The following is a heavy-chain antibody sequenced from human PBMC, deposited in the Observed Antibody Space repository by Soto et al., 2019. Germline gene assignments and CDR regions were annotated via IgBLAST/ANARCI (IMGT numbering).Heavy chain of an antibody. CDR3: ARDRSSTYYYYGMDL. Sequence: PGGSLRLSCAASGFSFSRHGMHWVRQAPGKGLEWVAVISYDGSNQDYADSVNGRFSISRDNSKNTVYLQMNSLRVEDSAVYYCARDRSSTYYYYGMDLWGQGTTVTVSS. CDR1: GFSFSRHG. V-gene: IGHV3-30-3*01. CDR2: ISYDGSNQ. D-gene: IGHD6-19*01. J-gene: IGHJ6*02.